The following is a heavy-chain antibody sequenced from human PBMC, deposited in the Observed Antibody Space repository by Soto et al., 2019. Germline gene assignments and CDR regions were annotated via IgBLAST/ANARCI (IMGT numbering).Heavy chain of an antibody. J-gene: IGHJ5*02. CDR3: ARVRADYYDSSGPPGWFDP. D-gene: IGHD3-22*01. CDR2: IYYSGST. Sequence: SETLSLTCTVSGGSISSYYWSWIRQPPGKGLEWIGYIYYSGSTNYNPSLKSRVTISVDTSKDQFSLKLSSVTAADTAVYYCARVRADYYDSSGPPGWFDPWGQGTLVTVSS. CDR1: GGSISSYY. V-gene: IGHV4-59*01.